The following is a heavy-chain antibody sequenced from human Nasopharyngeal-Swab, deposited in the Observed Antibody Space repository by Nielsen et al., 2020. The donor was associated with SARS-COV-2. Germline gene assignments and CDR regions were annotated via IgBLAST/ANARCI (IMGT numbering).Heavy chain of an antibody. V-gene: IGHV3-48*02. J-gene: IGHJ4*02. CDR2: ISSSSSTS. Sequence: GGSLRLSCAASAFTISSNGMHWVRHASGKGLEWVAYISSSSSTSYYADSVKGRFTIARDNPKNSLHLQMNSLRDEDTAVYYCARDVAIVGATLVNWGQGTLVTVSS. CDR3: ARDVAIVGATLVN. CDR1: AFTISSNG. D-gene: IGHD1-26*01.